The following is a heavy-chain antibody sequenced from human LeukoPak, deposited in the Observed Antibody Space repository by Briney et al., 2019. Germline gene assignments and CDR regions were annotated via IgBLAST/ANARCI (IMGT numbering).Heavy chain of an antibody. CDR1: GFTFSSFD. CDR2: IGTASDA. Sequence: GGSLRLSCAASGFTFSSFDMHWVRQPTGQGLEWVSTIGTASDAYYPGSVEGRFTLSRDNAKNSLYLQMNSLTAGDTAVYYCARGPPRGKYYYMDVWGKGTTVTVAS. J-gene: IGHJ6*03. V-gene: IGHV3-13*01. D-gene: IGHD1-1*01. CDR3: ARGPPRGKYYYMDV.